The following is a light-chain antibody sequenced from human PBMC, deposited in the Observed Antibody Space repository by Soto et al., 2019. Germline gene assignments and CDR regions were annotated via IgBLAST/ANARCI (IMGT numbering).Light chain of an antibody. CDR2: GAT. J-gene: IGKJ4*01. CDR1: QASVGW. V-gene: IGKV1-12*01. CDR3: QQATSFPPVRA. Sequence: DIQMTQSPSSVSASVGDRVTITCRASQASVGWVTRYQQKPGRAPTALLYGATLLQSGVPRRFSGSASGTEFTLTITSLQAEDFATYYCQQATSFPPVRAFGGGTKV.